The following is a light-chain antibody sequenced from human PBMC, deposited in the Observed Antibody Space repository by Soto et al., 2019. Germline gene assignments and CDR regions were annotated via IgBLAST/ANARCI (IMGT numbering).Light chain of an antibody. V-gene: IGKV1-39*01. J-gene: IGKJ1*01. Sequence: DIQMTQSPSSLSASVGDRVTITCRASQSISNYLNWFQHKPGKAPNLLIYAASTLHSGVPSRFSGSGSGTHSPPPISILQPKYFATSYCQQTYISPETFAKGTKVKI. CDR1: QSISNY. CDR3: QQTYISPET. CDR2: AAS.